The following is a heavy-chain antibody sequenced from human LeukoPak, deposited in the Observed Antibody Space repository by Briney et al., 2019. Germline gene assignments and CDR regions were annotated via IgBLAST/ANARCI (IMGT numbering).Heavy chain of an antibody. CDR2: IYHSRST. D-gene: IGHD4-23*01. CDR1: GYSFSSGFY. V-gene: IGHV4-38-2*02. J-gene: IGHJ4*02. CDR3: ARAVGTSRNFFDY. Sequence: SETLSLTCTVSGYSFSSGFYWGWIRQPPGKGLECIGSIYHSRSTYYNPSLKSRVTISVDTSKNQFSLNLSSVTAADTAMYYCARAVGTSRNFFDYWGQGTLVTVSS.